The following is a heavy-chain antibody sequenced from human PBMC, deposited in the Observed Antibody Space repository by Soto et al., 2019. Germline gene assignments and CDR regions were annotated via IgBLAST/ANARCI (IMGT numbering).Heavy chain of an antibody. J-gene: IGHJ6*02. Sequence: ASVKVSCKASGGTFSSYAISWVRQAPGQGLEWMGGIIPIFGTANYAQKFQGRATITADKSTSTAYMELSSLRSEDTAVYYCARGPQWGAPMDVWGQGTTVTVSS. CDR2: IIPIFGTA. CDR3: ARGPQWGAPMDV. D-gene: IGHD1-26*01. V-gene: IGHV1-69*06. CDR1: GGTFSSYA.